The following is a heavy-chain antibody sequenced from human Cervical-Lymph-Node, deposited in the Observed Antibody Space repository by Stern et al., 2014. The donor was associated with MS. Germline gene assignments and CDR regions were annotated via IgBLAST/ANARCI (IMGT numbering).Heavy chain of an antibody. J-gene: IGHJ5*02. CDR1: GGTFSKYP. Sequence: VQLVESGAEVTKPGASVKVSCKASGGTFSKYPSSWVRQAPGQGLEWMGGIFPVFGTPTYAPESRGRVTSTAAVTTSTVYMELSSLRSDDTAVDSCALSSETSDRCYSLGYDLWGQGTLVTVSS. CDR2: IFPVFGTP. CDR3: ALSSETSDRCYSLGYDL. V-gene: IGHV1-69*01. D-gene: IGHD1-14*01.